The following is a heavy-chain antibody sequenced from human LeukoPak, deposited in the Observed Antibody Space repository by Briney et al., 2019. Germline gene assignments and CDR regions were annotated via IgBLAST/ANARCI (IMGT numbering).Heavy chain of an antibody. V-gene: IGHV4-34*01. Sequence: YPSETLSLTCAVYGGSFSGYYWSWIRQPPGKGLEWIGEINHSGSTNYNPSLKSRVTISVDTSKNQFSLKLSSVTAADTAVYYCARGLGPTYNWSDPWGQGTLVTVSS. D-gene: IGHD3-16*01. CDR3: ARGLGPTYNWSDP. J-gene: IGHJ5*02. CDR1: GGSFSGYY. CDR2: INHSGST.